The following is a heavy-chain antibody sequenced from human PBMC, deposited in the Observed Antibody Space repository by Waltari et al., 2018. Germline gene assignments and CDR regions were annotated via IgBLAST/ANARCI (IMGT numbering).Heavy chain of an antibody. CDR3: AQHVTNYYTPYIDD. CDR1: GSSLTPSGTS. V-gene: IGHV2-5*01. Sequence: QVTLKESGPTLLKPTQTLTLTCTVSGSSLTPSGTSVGWVRQPPGKARWWLGLIYWNDDKRFSPSLRSRLTISRDTSKNGVVLTLTSVDPVDTGTYVCAQHVTNYYTPYIDDGGQGTLVTVSS. CDR2: IYWNDDK. J-gene: IGHJ4*02. D-gene: IGHD3-9*01.